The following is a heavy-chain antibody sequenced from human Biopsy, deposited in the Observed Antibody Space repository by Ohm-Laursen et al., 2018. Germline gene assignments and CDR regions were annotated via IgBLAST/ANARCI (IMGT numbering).Heavy chain of an antibody. CDR1: GDSVTKYY. V-gene: IGHV4-59*02. Sequence: PSQTLSLTCTVSGDSVTKYYWSWIRQPPGKGLEWIGHIYYSVMTNYNSSLQSRVSISVDTSRNQVSLTLSSVTAADTAVYYGARDSGILNYGNFKYYHYYGMDVWGQGTKVTVSS. CDR3: ARDSGILNYGNFKYYHYYGMDV. D-gene: IGHD4-11*01. J-gene: IGHJ6*02. CDR2: IYYSVMT.